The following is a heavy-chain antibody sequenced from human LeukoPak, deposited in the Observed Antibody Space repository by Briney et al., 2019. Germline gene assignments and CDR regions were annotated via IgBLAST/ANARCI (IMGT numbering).Heavy chain of an antibody. CDR1: GGSISSSNW. CDR3: ARGMPPGGY. J-gene: IGHJ4*02. V-gene: IGHV4-4*02. D-gene: IGHD4-23*01. Sequence: SGTLSLTCAVSGGSISSSNWWSWVRQPPGKGLEWIGEINHSGSTNYNPSLKSRVTISVDTSKNQFSLKLSSVTAADTAVYYCARGMPPGGYWGQGTLVTVSS. CDR2: INHSGST.